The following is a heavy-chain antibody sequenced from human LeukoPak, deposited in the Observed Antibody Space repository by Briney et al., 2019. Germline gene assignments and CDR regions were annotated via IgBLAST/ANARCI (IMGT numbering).Heavy chain of an antibody. D-gene: IGHD6-6*01. CDR2: IRYDGSNK. CDR3: AKDGYSSSPLLTNDY. CDR1: GFTFSSYG. V-gene: IGHV3-30*02. Sequence: GGSLRLSCAASGFTFSSYGMHWVRQAPGKGLEWVAFIRYDGSNKYYADSVKGRFTISRDNSKNTLYLQMNSLRAEDTAVYYCAKDGYSSSPLLTNDYWGQGTLVTVSS. J-gene: IGHJ4*02.